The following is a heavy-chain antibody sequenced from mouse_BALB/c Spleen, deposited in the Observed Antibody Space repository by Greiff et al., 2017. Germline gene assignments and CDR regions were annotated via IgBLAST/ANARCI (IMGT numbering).Heavy chain of an antibody. V-gene: IGHV3-8*02. J-gene: IGHJ1*01. D-gene: IGHD1-1*01. CDR2: ISYSGST. Sequence: EVQLQESGPSLVKPSQTLSLTCSVTGDSITSGYWNWIRKFPGNKLEYMGYISYSGSTYYNPSLKSRISITRDTSKNQYYLQLNSVTTEDTATYYCARYTPPHFEHYGSTYWYFDVWGAGTTVTVSS. CDR1: GDSITSGY. CDR3: ARYTPPHFEHYGSTYWYFDV.